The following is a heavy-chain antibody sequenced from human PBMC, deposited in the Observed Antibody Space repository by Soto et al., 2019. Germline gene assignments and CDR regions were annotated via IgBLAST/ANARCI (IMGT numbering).Heavy chain of an antibody. CDR3: ARGLRKAAST. Sequence: SETLSLTCAVYGGSFSGYYWSWIRQPPGKGLEWIGEINHSGSTNYNPSLKSRVTISVDTSKNQFSLKLGSVTAADTAVYYCARGLRKAASTWGQGTMVTVSS. V-gene: IGHV4-34*01. J-gene: IGHJ3*01. D-gene: IGHD2-15*01. CDR2: INHSGST. CDR1: GGSFSGYY.